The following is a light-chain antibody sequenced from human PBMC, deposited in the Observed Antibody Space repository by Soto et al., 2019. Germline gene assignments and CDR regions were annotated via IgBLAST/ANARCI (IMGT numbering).Light chain of an antibody. V-gene: IGKV1-5*01. CDR2: DAS. J-gene: IGKJ1*01. CDR3: QPYNSFSGT. CDR1: QTISSW. Sequence: DIQMTQSPSTLSASIGDRVTIPCRASQTISSWLAWYQQKPGKAPNLLIYDASSLGSGVPSRFSGRGSGTQFTLTISSLQPGDFATYYCQPYNSFSGTFGPGTKV.